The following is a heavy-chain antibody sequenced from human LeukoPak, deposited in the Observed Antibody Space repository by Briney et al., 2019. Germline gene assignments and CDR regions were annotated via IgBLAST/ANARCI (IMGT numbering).Heavy chain of an antibody. D-gene: IGHD3-16*02. CDR1: GFTFTSYS. V-gene: IGHV3-21*01. J-gene: IGHJ4*02. Sequence: GGSLRLSCAASGFTFTSYSMNWVRQAPGKGLEWVSCISSSSTYIYYADSVKGRFTISRDNAKNSLYLQMNSLTAEDTAVYYRARSWGELSFFDSWGRGTLVTVSS. CDR2: ISSSSTYI. CDR3: ARSWGELSFFDS.